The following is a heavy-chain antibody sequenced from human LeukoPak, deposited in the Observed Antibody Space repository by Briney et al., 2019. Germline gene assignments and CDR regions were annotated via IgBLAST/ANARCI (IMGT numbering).Heavy chain of an antibody. CDR2: IWYDGTNK. J-gene: IGHJ5*02. D-gene: IGHD2-15*01. CDR3: ARDPCSGDSCYRFDP. V-gene: IGHV3-33*01. CDR1: GFTFSNYD. Sequence: SGGSLRLFCAAAGFTFSNYDMHWVRQAPGKGLEWVAVIWYDGTNKYYADFVKGRFTISRDKSQNMLYLQMNSLRAEDTAVYYCARDPCSGDSCYRFDPWGQGTLVTVSS.